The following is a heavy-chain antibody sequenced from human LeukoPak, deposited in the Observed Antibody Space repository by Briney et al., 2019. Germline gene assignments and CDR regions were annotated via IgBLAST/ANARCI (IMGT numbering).Heavy chain of an antibody. V-gene: IGHV4-39*01. CDR2: IYYTGTT. Sequence: SETLSLTCTVSGASIRSTPSYWGWIRQPPGKGLEWIGSIYYTGTTYYSPSLKSRVTISIDTSNNRFSLRLTSVTAADTALYYCARRMPSSGYSYDFWGLGTLVSVSS. J-gene: IGHJ4*02. CDR1: GASIRSTPSY. D-gene: IGHD6-13*01. CDR3: ARRMPSSGYSYDF.